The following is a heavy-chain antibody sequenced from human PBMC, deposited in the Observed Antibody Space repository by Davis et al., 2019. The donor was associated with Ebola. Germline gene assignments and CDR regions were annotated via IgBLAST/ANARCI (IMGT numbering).Heavy chain of an antibody. V-gene: IGHV3-7*03. J-gene: IGHJ4*02. CDR2: IKQDGSEK. Sequence: GGSLRLSCAASGFTVSSNYMSWVRQAPGKGLEWVANIKQDGSEKYYVDSVKGRFTISRDNAKNSLYLQMNSLRAEDTAVYYCAREEWIPAATFDYWGQGTLVTVSS. D-gene: IGHD2-2*01. CDR1: GFTVSSNY. CDR3: AREEWIPAATFDY.